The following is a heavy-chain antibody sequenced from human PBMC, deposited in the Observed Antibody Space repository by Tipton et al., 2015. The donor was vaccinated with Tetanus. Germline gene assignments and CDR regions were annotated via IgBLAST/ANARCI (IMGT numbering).Heavy chain of an antibody. J-gene: IGHJ4*02. CDR1: GGSISGYY. V-gene: IGHV4-59*01. Sequence: TLSLTCTVSGGSISGYYWTWMRQSPGKGLEWLGYIYYRGETNYNPSVSSRLTISLDTSKNQVSLRLTSVTAADTAVYYCARSKLLWFGESLSGFDSWGQGTLVTVSA. CDR2: IYYRGET. CDR3: ARSKLLWFGESLSGFDS. D-gene: IGHD3-10*01.